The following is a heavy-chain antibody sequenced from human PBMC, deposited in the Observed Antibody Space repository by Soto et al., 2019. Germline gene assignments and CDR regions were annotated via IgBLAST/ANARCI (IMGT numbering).Heavy chain of an antibody. V-gene: IGHV3-23*01. J-gene: IGHJ5*02. CDR2: ISGSGGST. CDR1: GFTFSSYA. CDR3: ANHYDFLSWFDP. Sequence: GSLRLSCAASGFTFSSYAMSWVRQAPGKGLEWVSAISGSGGSTYYADSVKGRFTISRDNSKNTLYLQMNSLRAEDTAVYYCANHYDFLSWFDPWGQGTLVTVSS. D-gene: IGHD3-3*01.